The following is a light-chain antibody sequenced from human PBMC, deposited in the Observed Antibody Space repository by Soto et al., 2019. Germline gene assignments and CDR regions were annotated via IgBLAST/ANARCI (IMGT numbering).Light chain of an antibody. Sequence: QSVLTQPPSASGSPGQSVTISCTGTSSDISDNKYVSWFQQHPGKAPKVLIHEINERASGVPDRFSRSKSGNAASLPVSGLRADDEADYYGNSYVGSNNYVFGTGTKVTVL. V-gene: IGLV2-8*01. CDR2: EIN. CDR1: SSDISDNKY. CDR3: NSYVGSNNYV. J-gene: IGLJ1*01.